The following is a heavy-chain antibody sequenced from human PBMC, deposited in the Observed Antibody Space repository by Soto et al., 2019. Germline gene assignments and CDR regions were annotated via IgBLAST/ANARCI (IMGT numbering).Heavy chain of an antibody. CDR3: ARLKDYYDSSGYYSVLDY. CDR1: GGTFSSYA. D-gene: IGHD3-22*01. Sequence: SVKVSCKASGGTFSSYAISWVRQAPGQGLEWMGGIIPIFGTANYAQKFQGRVTITADESTSTAYMELSSLRSEDTAVYYCARLKDYYDSSGYYSVLDYWGPGTLVTVSS. V-gene: IGHV1-69*13. J-gene: IGHJ4*02. CDR2: IIPIFGTA.